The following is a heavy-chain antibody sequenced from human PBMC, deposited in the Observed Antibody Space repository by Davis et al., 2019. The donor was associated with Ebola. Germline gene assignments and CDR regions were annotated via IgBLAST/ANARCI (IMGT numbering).Heavy chain of an antibody. CDR3: ARDRNYYDMLYFDY. D-gene: IGHD3-22*01. CDR2: ISAYNGNT. V-gene: IGHV1-18*01. J-gene: IGHJ4*02. CDR1: GYTFTSYG. Sequence: ASVKVSCKASGYTFTSYGISWVRQAPGQGLEWLGWISAYNGNTNYAQKFQGRVTITADESTSTAYMELSSLRSEDTAVYYCARDRNYYDMLYFDYWGQGTLVTVSS.